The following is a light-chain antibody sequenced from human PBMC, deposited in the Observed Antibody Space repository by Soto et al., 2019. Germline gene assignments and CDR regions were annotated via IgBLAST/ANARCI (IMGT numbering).Light chain of an antibody. CDR1: QSVSSN. CDR2: GAS. V-gene: IGKV3-15*01. Sequence: VMTQAPATLSVSPGERAPLSCRASQSVSSNFAWYHQKPGQAPRLLISGASTRDTGIPARLSGSGSGTDFTLTTSRLEPEDFAVYYCQQYSSSSGTFGQGTKGDI. CDR3: QQYSSSSGT. J-gene: IGKJ1*01.